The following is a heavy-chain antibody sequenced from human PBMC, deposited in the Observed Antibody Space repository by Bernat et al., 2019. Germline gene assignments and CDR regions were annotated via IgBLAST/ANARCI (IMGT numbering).Heavy chain of an antibody. CDR3: ARTPLYYDFWSGYEDY. Sequence: EVQLVESGGGLVQPGGSLRLSCAASGFTFSSYAMHWVRQAPGKGLEYVSAISSNWGSTYYANYVKGRFTISRDNSKNTLYLQMGSLRAEDMAVYYCARTPLYYDFWSGYEDYWGQGTLVTVSS. D-gene: IGHD3-3*01. CDR1: GFTFSSYA. J-gene: IGHJ4*02. CDR2: ISSNWGST. V-gene: IGHV3-64*01.